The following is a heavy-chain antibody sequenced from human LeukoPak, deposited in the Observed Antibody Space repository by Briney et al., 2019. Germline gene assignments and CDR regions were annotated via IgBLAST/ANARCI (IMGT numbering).Heavy chain of an antibody. CDR1: GYTFTSYA. CDR3: ARLTDSSGPVS. J-gene: IGHJ4*02. V-gene: IGHV1-3*01. D-gene: IGHD3-22*01. CDR2: INAGNGNT. Sequence: ASVKVSCKASGYTFTSYAMHWVRQAPGQRLEWMGWINAGNGNTKYSQKFQGRVTITRDTSASTAYMELRSLRSDDTAVYYCARLTDSSGPVSWGQGTLVTVSS.